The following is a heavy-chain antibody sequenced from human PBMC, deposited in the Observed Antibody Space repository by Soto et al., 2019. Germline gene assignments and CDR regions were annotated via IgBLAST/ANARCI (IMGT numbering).Heavy chain of an antibody. V-gene: IGHV3-23*01. D-gene: IGHD1-26*01. CDR3: AKDFEQDSGRDY. Sequence: EVQLLESGGGLVQPGGSLRLSCAASGFTFSSYAMSWVRQAPGKGLEWVSAISGSGGSTYYADSVKGRFTISRDNSKTTLYLQMNSLRAEDTAVYYCAKDFEQDSGRDYWGQGTLVTVSS. CDR2: ISGSGGST. J-gene: IGHJ4*02. CDR1: GFTFSSYA.